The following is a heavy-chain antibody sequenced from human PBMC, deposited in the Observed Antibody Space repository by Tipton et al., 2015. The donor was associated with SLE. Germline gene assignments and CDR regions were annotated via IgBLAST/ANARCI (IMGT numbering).Heavy chain of an antibody. CDR3: ARQRGYYFDL. J-gene: IGHJ2*01. Sequence: TLSLTCSVSGDSLSSNNYYWGWIRQSPAQGLEWIGTIHYAGGTHYNPSLRSRVTISVDTSKNQFSLKLSSVTAADTAVYFCARQRGYYFDLWGRGTLVTVSS. D-gene: IGHD2-2*01. CDR1: GDSLSSNNYY. V-gene: IGHV4-39*07. CDR2: IHYAGGT.